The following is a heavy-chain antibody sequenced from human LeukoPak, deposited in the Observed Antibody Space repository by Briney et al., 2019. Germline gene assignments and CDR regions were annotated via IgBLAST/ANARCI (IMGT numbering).Heavy chain of an antibody. CDR2: ISYDGSNK. Sequence: QPGRSLRLSCAASGFTFSSYGMHWVRQAPGKGLEWVAVISYDGSNKYYADSVKGRFTISRDNSKNTLYLQMNSLRVEDTAVYYCAKAADWLAADYIDYWGQGTLVTVSS. V-gene: IGHV3-30*18. D-gene: IGHD3-9*01. CDR3: AKAADWLAADYIDY. J-gene: IGHJ4*02. CDR1: GFTFSSYG.